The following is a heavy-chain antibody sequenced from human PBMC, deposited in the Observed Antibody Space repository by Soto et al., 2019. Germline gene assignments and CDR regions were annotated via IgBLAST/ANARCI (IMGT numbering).Heavy chain of an antibody. V-gene: IGHV1-18*01. J-gene: IGHJ6*02. CDR1: GYSFSTYG. CDR3: ARDPGAAGYHPMDV. CDR2: ISTYSGHT. Sequence: SVKVACKASGYSFSTYGISRARQASGQGLEWMGWISTYSGHTNYAHQPKGRVSMTTDTSTSTAYMVLRSLRFDDTAVYYCARDPGAAGYHPMDVWGQGTTVTSP. D-gene: IGHD6-13*01.